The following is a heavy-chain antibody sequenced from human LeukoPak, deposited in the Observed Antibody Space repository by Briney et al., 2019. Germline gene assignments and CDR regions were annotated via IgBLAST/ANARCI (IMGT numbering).Heavy chain of an antibody. V-gene: IGHV3-7*01. J-gene: IGHJ4*02. D-gene: IGHD6-6*01. CDR3: ASAGGRIVARPGY. CDR2: IKQDGSEK. CDR1: GFTFSSHW. Sequence: HPGGSLRLSCAASGFTFSSHWMSWVRQAPGKGLEWVANIKQDGSEKYYVDSVKGRFTISRDNAKNSLYLQMNSLGAEDTAVYYCASAGGRIVARPGYWGQGTLVTVSS.